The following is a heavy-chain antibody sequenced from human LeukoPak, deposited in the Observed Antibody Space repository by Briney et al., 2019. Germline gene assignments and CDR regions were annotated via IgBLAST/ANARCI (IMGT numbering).Heavy chain of an antibody. CDR1: GFTFSSYD. V-gene: IGHV3-48*01. Sequence: GGSLRLSCAASGFTFSSYDMNWVRQAPGKGLEWISFINTSSTTIYYADSVKGRFSISRDNVKNSLYLQMNTLGPEDTAMYYCARDWALDKWGQGTLVTVCS. CDR3: ARDWALDK. CDR2: INTSSTTI. J-gene: IGHJ4*02. D-gene: IGHD1-1*01.